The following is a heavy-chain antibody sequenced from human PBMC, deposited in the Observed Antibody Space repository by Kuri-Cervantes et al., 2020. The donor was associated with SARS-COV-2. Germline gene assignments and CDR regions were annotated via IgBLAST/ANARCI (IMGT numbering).Heavy chain of an antibody. D-gene: IGHD3-10*01. CDR1: GFTFSSYA. V-gene: IGHV3-30-3*01. CDR2: ISYDGSNK. J-gene: IGHJ4*02. Sequence: GESLKISCAASGFTFSSYAMHWVRQAPGKGLEWVAVISYDGSNKYYADSEKGRFTISRDNSKNTLYLQMNSLRAEDTAVYYCARVVRGVIIEGDYWGQGTLVTVSS. CDR3: ARVVRGVIIEGDY.